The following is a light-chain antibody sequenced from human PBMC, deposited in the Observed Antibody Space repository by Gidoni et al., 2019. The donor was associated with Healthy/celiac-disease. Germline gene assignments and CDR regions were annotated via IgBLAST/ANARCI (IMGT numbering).Light chain of an antibody. CDR2: WAS. CDR3: QQYYSTPRT. V-gene: IGKV4-1*01. CDR1: QSVLYSSNNKNY. Sequence: DIVMPQSPDSLAVSLGERATINCKSSQSVLYSSNNKNYLAWYQQKPGQQPKLLIYWASTRESGVPDRCSGSGSGTDFTLTISSLQAEDVAVYYCQQYYSTPRTFGQGTKVEIK. J-gene: IGKJ1*01.